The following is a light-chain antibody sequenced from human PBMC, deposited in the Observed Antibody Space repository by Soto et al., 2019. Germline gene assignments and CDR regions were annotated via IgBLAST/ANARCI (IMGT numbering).Light chain of an antibody. V-gene: IGKV3-20*01. Sequence: EIVLTQSPGTLSLSPGMRGTLSCRASQSVNSRNLAWYQQKPGQAPRLLIYGASYRATGVPDRFSGSGSGTDFTLTISRLEPEDFAVYYCQQYHTYSPLTFGGGTKVEV. CDR3: QQYHTYSPLT. CDR2: GAS. J-gene: IGKJ4*01. CDR1: QSVNSRN.